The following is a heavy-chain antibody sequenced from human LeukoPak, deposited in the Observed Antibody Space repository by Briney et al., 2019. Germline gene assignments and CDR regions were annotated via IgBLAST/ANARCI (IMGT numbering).Heavy chain of an antibody. V-gene: IGHV3-21*01. CDR2: ISSSSSYI. J-gene: IGHJ4*02. CDR3: ARPYYYDSSGYPY. D-gene: IGHD3-22*01. CDR1: GFTFSSYS. Sequence: GGSLRLSCAASGFTFSSYSMNWVRQAPGERLEWVSSISSSSSYIYYADSVKGRFTISRDNAKNSLYLQMNSLRDEDTAVYYCARPYYYDSSGYPYWGQGALVTVSS.